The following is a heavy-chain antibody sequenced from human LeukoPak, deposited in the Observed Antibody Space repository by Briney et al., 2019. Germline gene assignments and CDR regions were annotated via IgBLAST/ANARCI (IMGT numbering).Heavy chain of an antibody. D-gene: IGHD6-19*01. CDR3: ARGGWYPESFQH. J-gene: IGHJ1*01. V-gene: IGHV4-39*07. Sequence: SETLSLTCTVSGGSISSSSYYWGWIRQPPGKGLEWIGSIYYTGSTYYNPSLKSRVTMSVDTSKNQFSLKLSSVTAADTAVYYCARGGWYPESFQHWGQGALVTVSS. CDR1: GGSISSSSYY. CDR2: IYYTGST.